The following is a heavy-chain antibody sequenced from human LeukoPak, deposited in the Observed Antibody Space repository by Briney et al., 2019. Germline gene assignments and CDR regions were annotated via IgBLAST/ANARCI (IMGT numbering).Heavy chain of an antibody. Sequence: GGPLRLSCAASGITFSSYGMSWVRQAPGKGPEWVSHISSSGSTVSYADSVKGRFTISRDNAKSSLYLQMNSLRVEDTAVYHCARDGMRWPARYWGQGTLVTVSS. V-gene: IGHV3-48*01. CDR2: ISSSGSTV. CDR1: GITFSSYG. D-gene: IGHD5-24*01. J-gene: IGHJ4*02. CDR3: ARDGMRWPARY.